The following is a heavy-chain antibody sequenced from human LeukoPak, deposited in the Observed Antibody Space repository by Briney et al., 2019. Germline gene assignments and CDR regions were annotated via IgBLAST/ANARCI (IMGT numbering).Heavy chain of an antibody. J-gene: IGHJ4*02. Sequence: PSETLSLTCTVSGGSISSRNYYWGWIRQPPGKGLEWAGSIYYSGSTYYNPSLKSRVTISVDTSRNQFSLKLSSVTAADTAVYYCARLDIAAAGIPPLDYWGQGTLVTVSS. V-gene: IGHV4-39*01. D-gene: IGHD6-13*01. CDR1: GGSISSRNYY. CDR3: ARLDIAAAGIPPLDY. CDR2: IYYSGST.